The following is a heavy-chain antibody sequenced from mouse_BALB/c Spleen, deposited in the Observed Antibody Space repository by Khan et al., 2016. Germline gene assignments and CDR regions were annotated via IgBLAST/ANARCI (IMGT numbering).Heavy chain of an antibody. D-gene: IGHD1-2*01. CDR3: ARDNTASY. V-gene: IGHV7-3*02. CDR1: GFTFTDYY. CDR2: IRDKANGYTT. J-gene: IGHJ2*01. Sequence: EVELVESGGGLVQPGGSLRLSCATSGFTFTDYYMSWVRQPPGKALEWLGFIRDKANGYTTGYSASVKGRFTNARDNSRSSLYLKMNTLRAEDIATCYCARDNTASYCSHRTTLPVSS.